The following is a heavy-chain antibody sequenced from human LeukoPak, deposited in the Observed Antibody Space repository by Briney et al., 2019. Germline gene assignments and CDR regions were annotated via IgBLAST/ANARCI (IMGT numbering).Heavy chain of an antibody. CDR2: IKEDGSDK. CDR3: ARLKDAVTIFDC. J-gene: IGHJ5*01. CDR1: GFTFAHYW. D-gene: IGHD4-17*01. Sequence: GGSLRLSCIASGFTFAHYWMSWVRQAPGKGLEWVASIKEDGSDKYYVDSVKGRFTISRDNTKNSLYVQVNSLRAEDTAVYYCARLKDAVTIFDCWGQGILVTVSS. V-gene: IGHV3-7*01.